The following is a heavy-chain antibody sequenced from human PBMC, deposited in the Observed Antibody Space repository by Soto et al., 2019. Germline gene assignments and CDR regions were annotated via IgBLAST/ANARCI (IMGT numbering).Heavy chain of an antibody. D-gene: IGHD3-22*01. CDR3: AKDQYDSSGSYHDY. Sequence: PGGSLRLSCAASGFTFSSYAMTWVRQAPGKGLEWVSVISGSGGSTYSADSVKGRFTISRDNSKNTLYLQMNSLRAEDTAIYYCAKDQYDSSGSYHDYWGQGTLVTVYS. CDR2: ISGSGGST. J-gene: IGHJ1*01. CDR1: GFTFSSYA. V-gene: IGHV3-23*01.